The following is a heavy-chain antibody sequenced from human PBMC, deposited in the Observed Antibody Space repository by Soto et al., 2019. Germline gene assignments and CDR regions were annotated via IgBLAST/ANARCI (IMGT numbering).Heavy chain of an antibody. CDR1: ADSISSSSYF. J-gene: IGHJ4*02. V-gene: IGHV4-39*01. Sequence: QLQLQESGPGLVKPSETLSLTCTVSADSISSSSYFWGWIRQPPGKGLEWIGTIYYSGSTSYNPSLKIRVTISLDPSKNQFSLRLTSVTAADTAVYHCARHRGSYGGEYYFDYWGQGTLVTVSS. D-gene: IGHD5-18*01. CDR3: ARHRGSYGGEYYFDY. CDR2: IYYSGST.